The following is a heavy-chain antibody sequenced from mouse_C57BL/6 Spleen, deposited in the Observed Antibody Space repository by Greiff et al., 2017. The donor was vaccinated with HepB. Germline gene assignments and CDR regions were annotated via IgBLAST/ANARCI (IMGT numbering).Heavy chain of an antibody. CDR3: ARAHYYGSSLYYYAMDY. Sequence: QVQLQQSGAELARPGASVKMSCKASGYTFTSYTMHWVKQRPGQGLEWIGYINPSSGYTKYNQKFKDKATLTADKSSSTAYRQLSSLTSEESAVYYCARAHYYGSSLYYYAMDYWGQGTSVTVSS. D-gene: IGHD1-1*01. J-gene: IGHJ4*01. V-gene: IGHV1-4*01. CDR2: INPSSGYT. CDR1: GYTFTSYT.